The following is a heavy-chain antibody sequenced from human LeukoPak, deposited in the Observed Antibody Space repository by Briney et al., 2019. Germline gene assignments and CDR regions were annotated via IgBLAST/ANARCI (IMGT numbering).Heavy chain of an antibody. CDR3: AKDILNWNGFDY. CDR2: IRYDGSNK. CDR1: GFTFSDYY. D-gene: IGHD1-1*01. V-gene: IGHV3-30*02. J-gene: IGHJ4*02. Sequence: PGGSLRLSCAASGFTFSDYYMSWIRQAPGKGLEWVAFIRYDGSNKYYADSVKGRFTISRDNSKNTLYLQMNSLRAEDTAVYYCAKDILNWNGFDYWGQGTLVTVSS.